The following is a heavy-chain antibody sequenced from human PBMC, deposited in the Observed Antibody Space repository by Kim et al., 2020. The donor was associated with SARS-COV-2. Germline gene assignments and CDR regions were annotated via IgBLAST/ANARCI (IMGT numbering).Heavy chain of an antibody. D-gene: IGHD6-13*01. J-gene: IGHJ4*02. Sequence: NYAQKFQGRVTITADESTSTAYMELSSLRSEDTAVYYCARDTLNSSSWYYWGQGTLVTVSS. V-gene: IGHV1-69*01. CDR3: ARDTLNSSSWYY.